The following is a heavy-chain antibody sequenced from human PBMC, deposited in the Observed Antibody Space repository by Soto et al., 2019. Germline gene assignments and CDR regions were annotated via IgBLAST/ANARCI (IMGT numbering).Heavy chain of an antibody. Sequence: QVRLVQSGAEVKKPGASVKVSCKASGYTFTGYYIHWVRQAPGQGLEWMGRINPNSGGTNYAQKFQGRVTMPRDTYMSTAYMELSSLRSDDTAVYYCASDRCSGGGCSPLDRLGQGTLVTVSS. CDR3: ASDRCSGGGCSPLDR. V-gene: IGHV1-2*02. D-gene: IGHD2-15*01. CDR2: INPNSGGT. J-gene: IGHJ5*02. CDR1: GYTFTGYY.